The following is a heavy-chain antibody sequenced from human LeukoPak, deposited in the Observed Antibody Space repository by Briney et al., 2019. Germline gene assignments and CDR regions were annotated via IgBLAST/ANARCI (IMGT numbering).Heavy chain of an antibody. CDR3: ARKYVPVLWFGELSP. Sequence: PSETLSLTCTVSGVSISSYYWSWIRQPPGKGLGWIGYIYYSGSTNYNPSLKSRVTISVDTSKNQFSLKLSSVTAADTAVYYCARKYVPVLWFGELSPWGQGTLVTVSS. CDR2: IYYSGST. D-gene: IGHD3-10*01. V-gene: IGHV4-59*01. CDR1: GVSISSYY. J-gene: IGHJ5*02.